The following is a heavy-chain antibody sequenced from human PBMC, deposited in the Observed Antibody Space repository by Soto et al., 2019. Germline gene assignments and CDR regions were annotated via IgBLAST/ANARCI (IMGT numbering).Heavy chain of an antibody. CDR3: VRGIDPDFVVVVAAISRWFDP. CDR2: IDHSGST. Sequence: PSETLSLTCAVYGGSFSGYYWSWIRQPPGKGLEWIGEIDHSGSTNYNPSLKSRVTISVDTSKNQFSLKLSSVTAADTAVYYCVRGIDPDFVVVVAAISRWFDPWGQGTLVTGSS. D-gene: IGHD2-15*01. CDR1: GGSFSGYY. V-gene: IGHV4-34*01. J-gene: IGHJ5*02.